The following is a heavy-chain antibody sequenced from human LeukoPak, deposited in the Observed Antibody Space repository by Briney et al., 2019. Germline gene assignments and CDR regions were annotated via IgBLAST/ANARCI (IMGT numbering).Heavy chain of an antibody. Sequence: SETLSLTCTVSGGSISSYYWSWIRQPPGKGLEWIGYIYYSGSTNYNPSLKSRVTISVDTSKNQFSLKLNSVTAADTAVYFCARRAYSAAYWKHFDYWGQEPWSPSPQ. CDR2: IYYSGST. CDR3: ARRAYSAAYWKHFDY. J-gene: IGHJ4*01. V-gene: IGHV4-59*08. CDR1: GGSISSYY. D-gene: IGHD1-1*01.